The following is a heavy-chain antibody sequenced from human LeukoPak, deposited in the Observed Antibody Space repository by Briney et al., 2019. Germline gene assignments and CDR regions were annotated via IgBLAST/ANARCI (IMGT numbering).Heavy chain of an antibody. Sequence: TLSLTCTVSGGSISSGGYYWSWIRQHPGKGLEWIAYIYYSGSTYYNPSLKSRVTISVDTSKNQFSLELSSVTAADTAVYYCARGSLWFGEFRVGNWFDPWGQGTLVTVSS. V-gene: IGHV4-31*03. J-gene: IGHJ5*02. CDR2: IYYSGST. CDR3: ARGSLWFGEFRVGNWFDP. D-gene: IGHD3-10*01. CDR1: GGSISSGGYY.